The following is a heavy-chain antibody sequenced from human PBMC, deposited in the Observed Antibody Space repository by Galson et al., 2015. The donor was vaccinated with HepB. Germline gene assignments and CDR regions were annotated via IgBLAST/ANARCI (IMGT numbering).Heavy chain of an antibody. CDR1: GFTFSGSA. J-gene: IGHJ6*02. CDR2: IRCKANSYAT. V-gene: IGHV3-73*01. D-gene: IGHD2-2*01. Sequence: SLRLSCAASGFTFSGSAMHWVRQASGKGLEWVGRIRCKANSYATAYAASVKGRFTISRDDSKNTAYLQMNSLKTEDTAVYYCTLPLGYCSSTSCPPYYYYGMDVWGQGTTGTVSS. CDR3: TLPLGYCSSTSCPPYYYYGMDV.